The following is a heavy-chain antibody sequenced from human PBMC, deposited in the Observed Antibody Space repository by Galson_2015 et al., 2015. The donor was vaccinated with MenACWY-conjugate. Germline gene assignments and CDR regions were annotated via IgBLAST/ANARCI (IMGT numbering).Heavy chain of an antibody. V-gene: IGHV3-15*01. CDR1: AFTFSNAY. D-gene: IGHD2-21*01. CDR3: TTHKPDSWGGLLFHFYMDV. J-gene: IGHJ6*03. Sequence: SLRLSCAGSAFTFSNAYMSWVRPAPGKGLEWVGRIKSQTDGGKIDYAAPVKGRFTISRDDLKNTLYLQMNSLKIEDTAVYYCTTHKPDSWGGLLFHFYMDVWGKGTTVTVSS. CDR2: IKSQTDGGKI.